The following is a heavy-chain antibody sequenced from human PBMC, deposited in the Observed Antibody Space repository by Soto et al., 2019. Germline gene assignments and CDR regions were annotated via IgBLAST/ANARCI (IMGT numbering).Heavy chain of an antibody. V-gene: IGHV3-21*01. CDR3: ARAVAAAGTSWFDP. D-gene: IGHD6-13*01. Sequence: GGSLRLSCAASGFTFSSYSMNWVRQAPGKGLEWVSSISSSSSYIYYADSVKGRFTISRDNAKNSLYLQMNSLRAEDTAVYYCARAVAAAGTSWFDPWGQGTLVTVYS. J-gene: IGHJ5*02. CDR2: ISSSSSYI. CDR1: GFTFSSYS.